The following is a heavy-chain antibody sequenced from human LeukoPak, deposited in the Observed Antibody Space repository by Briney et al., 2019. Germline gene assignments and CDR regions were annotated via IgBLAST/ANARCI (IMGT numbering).Heavy chain of an antibody. J-gene: IGHJ4*02. CDR3: ARDSVSGWYGEDYYFDY. D-gene: IGHD6-19*01. CDR1: GYTFTDYY. CDR2: VSPHSGGT. V-gene: IGHV1-2*02. Sequence: ASVKVSCKASGYTFTDYYMHWVRQAPGQGLEWMGWVSPHSGGTNYAQKFQGRITMTRDTSISTAYMELSRLRSDDTAVYYCARDSVSGWYGEDYYFDYWGQGTLVTVSS.